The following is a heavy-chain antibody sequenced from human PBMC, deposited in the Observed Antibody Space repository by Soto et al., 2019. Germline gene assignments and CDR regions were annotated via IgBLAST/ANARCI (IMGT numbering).Heavy chain of an antibody. Sequence: SETLSLTCTVSGGSISSYYWSWIRQPAGKGLEWIGRIYTSGSTNYNPSLKSRVTMSVDTSKNQFSLKLSSVTAADTAVYYCAREKGRSYYYDSSGYLDIWGQGTMVTVSS. J-gene: IGHJ3*02. CDR1: GGSISSYY. D-gene: IGHD3-22*01. V-gene: IGHV4-4*07. CDR3: AREKGRSYYYDSSGYLDI. CDR2: IYTSGST.